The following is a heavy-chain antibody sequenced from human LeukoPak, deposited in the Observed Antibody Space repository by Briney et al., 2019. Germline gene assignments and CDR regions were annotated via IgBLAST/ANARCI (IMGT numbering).Heavy chain of an antibody. Sequence: GGSLRLSCAASGFTFSSYEMNWVRQAPGKGLEWVSYISSSGSAIYYADSVKGRFTISRDNAKNSLYLQMNSLRAEDTAVYYCARGREYCSSTSCRDAFDIWGLGTMVTVSS. CDR2: ISSSGSAI. V-gene: IGHV3-48*03. CDR1: GFTFSSYE. D-gene: IGHD2-2*01. J-gene: IGHJ3*02. CDR3: ARGREYCSSTSCRDAFDI.